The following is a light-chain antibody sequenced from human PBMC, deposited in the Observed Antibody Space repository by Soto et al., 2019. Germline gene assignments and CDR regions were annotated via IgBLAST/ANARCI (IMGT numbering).Light chain of an antibody. V-gene: IGKV1-8*01. CDR3: QQYNSYPRT. CDR2: AAS. Sequence: AIRMTQSPSSLSASTRDRVAITCRASQGISSNLAWYQQKPGKAPKVLIYAASSLQSGVPSRFSGSGSGTEFTLTISSLQPDDFATYYCQQYNSYPRTFGQGTKVDIK. J-gene: IGKJ1*01. CDR1: QGISSN.